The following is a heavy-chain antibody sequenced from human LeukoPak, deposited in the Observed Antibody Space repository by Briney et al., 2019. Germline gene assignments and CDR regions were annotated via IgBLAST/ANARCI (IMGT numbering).Heavy chain of an antibody. D-gene: IGHD3-22*01. V-gene: IGHV1-2*02. CDR2: INPNSGGT. J-gene: IGHJ6*03. CDR3: ARAPKPDYDSSGYYYLPYYYYMDV. CDR1: GCTFTGYY. Sequence: GASVKVSCKASGCTFTGYYMHWVRQAPGQGLEWMGWINPNSGGTNYAQKFQGRVTMTRDTSISTAYMELSRLRSDDTAVYYCARAPKPDYDSSGYYYLPYYYYMDVWGKGTTVTVSS.